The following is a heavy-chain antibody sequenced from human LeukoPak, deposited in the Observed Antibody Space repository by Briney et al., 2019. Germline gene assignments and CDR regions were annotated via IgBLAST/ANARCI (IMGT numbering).Heavy chain of an antibody. CDR2: INSDGSST. Sequence: PGGSLGLSCAASGFTFSSYWMHWVRQAPGKGLVWVSRINSDGSSTSYADSVKGRFTISRDNAKNTLYLQMNSLRAEDTAVYYCARVIAVADYYLDYWGQGTLVTVSS. J-gene: IGHJ4*02. CDR3: ARVIAVADYYLDY. D-gene: IGHD6-19*01. CDR1: GFTFSSYW. V-gene: IGHV3-74*01.